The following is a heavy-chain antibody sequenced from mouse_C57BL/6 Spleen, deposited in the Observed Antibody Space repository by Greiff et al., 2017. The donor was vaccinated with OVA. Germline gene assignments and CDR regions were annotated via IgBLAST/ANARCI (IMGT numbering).Heavy chain of an antibody. J-gene: IGHJ4*01. CDR3: AREGVGNYDHAMDY. V-gene: IGHV1-82*01. CDR1: GYAFSSSW. Sequence: VQLQQSGPELVKPGASVKISCKASGYAFSSSWMNWVKQRPGKGLEWIGRIYPGDGDTNYNGKFKGKATLTADKSSSTAYMQLSSLTSEDSAVYFCAREGVGNYDHAMDYWGQGTSVTVSS. CDR2: IYPGDGDT. D-gene: IGHD2-3*01.